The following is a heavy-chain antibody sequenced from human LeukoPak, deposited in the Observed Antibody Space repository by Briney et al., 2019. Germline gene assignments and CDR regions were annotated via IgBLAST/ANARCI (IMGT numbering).Heavy chain of an antibody. CDR2: VAEEGKNK. J-gene: IGHJ4*02. D-gene: IGHD1-26*01. Sequence: GRSRRFSGAASGFTFSTHAMPGGRKAPGKGLAWVAVVAEEGKNKFYAASVKGRFTISRDNSKNTLYLQMNSLRAEDTAVYYCARDQTTTYFDYWGQGTLVTVSS. CDR1: GFTFSTHA. V-gene: IGHV3-30*01. CDR3: ARDQTTTYFDY.